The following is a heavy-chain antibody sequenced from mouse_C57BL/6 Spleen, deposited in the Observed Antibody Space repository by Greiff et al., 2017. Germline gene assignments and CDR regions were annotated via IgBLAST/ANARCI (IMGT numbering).Heavy chain of an antibody. CDR2: ISDGGSYT. Sequence: EVKLVESGGGLVKPGGSLKLSCAASGFTFSSYAMYWVRQTPEKRLEWVATISDGGSYTYYPDNVKGRFTISRDNAKNNLYLQMYHLKSEDTAMYYCARQRGRPYWYFDVWDPGTTVTVSS. D-gene: IGHD4-1*01. CDR3: ARQRGRPYWYFDV. V-gene: IGHV5-4*03. CDR1: GFTFSSYA. J-gene: IGHJ1*01.